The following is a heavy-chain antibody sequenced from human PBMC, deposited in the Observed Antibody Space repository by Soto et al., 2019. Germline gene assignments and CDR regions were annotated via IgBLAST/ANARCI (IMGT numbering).Heavy chain of an antibody. CDR1: GFTFSSYA. CDR3: ARDGMAITTTFIHEPYFDY. Sequence: GGSLRLSCAASGFTFSSYAMHWVRQAPGKGLEWVAVISYDGSNKYYADSVKGRFTISRDNSKNTLYLQMNSLRAGDTAVYYCARDGMAITTTFIHEPYFDYWGQGTLVTVYS. CDR2: ISYDGSNK. V-gene: IGHV3-30-3*01. J-gene: IGHJ4*02. D-gene: IGHD4-4*01.